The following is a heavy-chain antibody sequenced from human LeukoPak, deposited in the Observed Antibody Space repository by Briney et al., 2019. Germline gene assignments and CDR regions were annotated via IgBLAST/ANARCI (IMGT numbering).Heavy chain of an antibody. V-gene: IGHV4-31*03. J-gene: IGHJ3*02. D-gene: IGHD3-22*01. CDR1: GGSISSGGYY. CDR3: ARDKTPLYYYDSSGYFPDAFDI. Sequence: PSETLSLTCTVSGGSISSGGYYWSWIRQHPGKGLEWIGYIYYSGTTYYNPSLKSRVFISVDTSKNQFSLKLSSVTAADTVVYYCARDKTPLYYYDSSGYFPDAFDIWGQGTMVTVSS. CDR2: IYYSGTT.